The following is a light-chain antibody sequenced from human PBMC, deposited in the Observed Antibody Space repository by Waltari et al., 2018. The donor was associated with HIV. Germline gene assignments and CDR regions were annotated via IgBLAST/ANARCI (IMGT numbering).Light chain of an antibody. CDR1: SSDVRGYNY. J-gene: IGLJ1*01. CDR3: SSYTSSRSYV. Sequence: QSALTQPASVSGSPGQSITISCTGTSSDVRGYNYVSWYQQHPGKAPKLMIYAVSNRPSGVSNRFSGSKSGNTASLTISGLQAEDEADYYCSSYTSSRSYVFGTGTRVTV. CDR2: AVS. V-gene: IGLV2-14*03.